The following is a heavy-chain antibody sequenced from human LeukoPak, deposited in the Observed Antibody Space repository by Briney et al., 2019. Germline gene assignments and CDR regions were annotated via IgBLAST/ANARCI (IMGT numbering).Heavy chain of an antibody. D-gene: IGHD4/OR15-4a*01. Sequence: SETLSLTCTVSGGSISSGDYYWSWIRQPPGKGLEWIGYIYYSGSTYYSPSLKSRVTISVDTSKNQFSLKLSSVTAADTAVYYCARLTTTIVDYWGQGTLVTVSS. CDR1: GGSISSGDYY. J-gene: IGHJ4*02. CDR2: IYYSGST. CDR3: ARLTTTIVDY. V-gene: IGHV4-30-4*08.